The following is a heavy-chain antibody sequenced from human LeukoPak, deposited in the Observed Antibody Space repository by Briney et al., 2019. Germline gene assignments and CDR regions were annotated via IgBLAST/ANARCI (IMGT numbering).Heavy chain of an antibody. Sequence: PSQTLSLTCTVSGGSISSGDHYWSWLRQPPGKGLEWIGYIYYRGTTEYNPSLKSRVTLSVDTSKNQFSLKVNSVTAADTAVYYCARVYYGSGSLYYFDHWGQGTLVTVSS. CDR2: IYYRGTT. D-gene: IGHD3-10*01. CDR3: ARVYYGSGSLYYFDH. CDR1: GGSISSGDHY. J-gene: IGHJ4*02. V-gene: IGHV4-30-4*01.